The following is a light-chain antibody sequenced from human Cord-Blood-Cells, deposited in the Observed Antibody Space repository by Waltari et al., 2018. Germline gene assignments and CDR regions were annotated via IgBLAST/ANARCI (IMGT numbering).Light chain of an antibody. Sequence: DIQMTQSPSTLSASVGDRVTITCRASQSISSWLAWYQQKPGKAPKLLIYRASSLASEVPSRFSGSGYATEFTLTISSLQPDDFATYYCQQYNSYSFGGGTKVEIK. CDR2: RAS. J-gene: IGKJ4*01. V-gene: IGKV1-5*03. CDR1: QSISSW. CDR3: QQYNSYS.